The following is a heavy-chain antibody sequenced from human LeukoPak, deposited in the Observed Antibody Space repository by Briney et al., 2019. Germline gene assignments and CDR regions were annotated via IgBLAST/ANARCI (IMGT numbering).Heavy chain of an antibody. J-gene: IGHJ6*03. CDR1: GFTFRSYW. CDR3: AGCDFSSGFDIYHYYYMDV. CDR2: IKEDGSEK. D-gene: IGHD3-3*01. V-gene: IGHV3-7*01. Sequence: PGGSLRLSCAASGFTFRSYWMTWVRQAPGKGLEWVASIKEDGSEKYYVDSVKGRFTISRDNAQKLLYLQMNSLRAEDTAVYYCAGCDFSSGFDIYHYYYMDVWGRGTTVTVSS.